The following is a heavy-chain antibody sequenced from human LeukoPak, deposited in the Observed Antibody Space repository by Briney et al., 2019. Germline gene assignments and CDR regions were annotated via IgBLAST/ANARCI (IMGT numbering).Heavy chain of an antibody. J-gene: IGHJ3*02. CDR3: ARDYPLGRGSYAFDI. V-gene: IGHV3-53*01. CDR1: GFTVISNY. Sequence: GGSLRLSCAASGFTVISNYMSSVRQAPGKGLEWDSAIYSYGSTYYADSAKGRFTISTDNSKKTLSLQMNGLSAEEPAVYYCARDYPLGRGSYAFDIWGQGTMVTVSS. CDR2: IYSYGST. D-gene: IGHD3-22*01.